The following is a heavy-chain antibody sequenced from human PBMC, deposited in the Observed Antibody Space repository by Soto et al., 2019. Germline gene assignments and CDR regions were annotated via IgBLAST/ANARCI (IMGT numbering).Heavy chain of an antibody. V-gene: IGHV5-51*01. CDR1: GYSFTSYW. CDR2: IYPGDSDT. D-gene: IGHD1-7*01. Sequence: GESLKSSCKGSGYSFTSYWIGWVRQMPGKGLEWMGIIYPGDSDTRYSPSFQGRVTITADESTSTAYMELSSLRSEDTAVYYCAREESITGTQHWFDPWGQGTLVTVSS. CDR3: AREESITGTQHWFDP. J-gene: IGHJ5*02.